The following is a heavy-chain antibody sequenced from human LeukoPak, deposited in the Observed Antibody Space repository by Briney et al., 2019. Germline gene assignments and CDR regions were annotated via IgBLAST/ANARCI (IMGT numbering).Heavy chain of an antibody. CDR2: INHSGST. V-gene: IGHV4-34*01. Sequence: SETLSLTCAVYGGSFSGYYWSWIRQPPGKGLEWIGEINHSGSTNYNPSLKSRVTISVDTSKNQFSLKLSSVTAADTAVYYCARVTRMVRRVIIKRRGTYYMDVWGKGTTVTVSS. CDR1: GGSFSGYY. J-gene: IGHJ6*03. D-gene: IGHD3-10*01. CDR3: ARVTRMVRRVIIKRRGTYYMDV.